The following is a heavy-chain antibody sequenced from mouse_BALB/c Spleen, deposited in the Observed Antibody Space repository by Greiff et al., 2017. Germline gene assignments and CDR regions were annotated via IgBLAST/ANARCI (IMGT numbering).Heavy chain of an antibody. CDR2: ISSGGST. V-gene: IGHV5-6-5*01. J-gene: IGHJ4*01. CDR1: GFTFSSYA. Sequence: EVNVVESGGGLVKPGGSLKLSCAASGFTFSSYAMSWVRQTPEKRLEWVASISSGGSTYYPDSVKGRFTISRDNARNILYLQMSSLRSEDTAMYYCAREGVHYYAMDYWGQGTSVTVSS. D-gene: IGHD2-14*01. CDR3: AREGVHYYAMDY.